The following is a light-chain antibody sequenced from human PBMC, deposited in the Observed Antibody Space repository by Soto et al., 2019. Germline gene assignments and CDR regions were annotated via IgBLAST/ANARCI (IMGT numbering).Light chain of an antibody. CDR1: QGISSY. CDR2: AAF. CDR3: QQYNSYPIT. J-gene: IGKJ5*01. Sequence: DIQLTQSPSFLSASIGDRVTITCRASQGISSYLAWYQQKPGKAPNLLIYAAFTLQSGVPSRFSGSGSGTEFTLTISSLQPEDFATYYCQQYNSYPITFGQGTRLEIK. V-gene: IGKV1-9*01.